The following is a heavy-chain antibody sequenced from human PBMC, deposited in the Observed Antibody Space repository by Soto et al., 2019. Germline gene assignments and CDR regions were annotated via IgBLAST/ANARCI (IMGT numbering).Heavy chain of an antibody. CDR1: GFTFSSYW. D-gene: IGHD2-2*03. CDR2: MNTDGSAQ. CDR3: ARDGYCVSTTCYFLPDV. Sequence: PGGSLRLSCAASGFTFSSYWMGWVRQAPGKGLEWVANMNTDGSAQYYVDSVKGRFTISRDNAKNSVSLQMNSLRAEDAAVYYCARDGYCVSTTCYFLPDVWGPGTTVTVSS. V-gene: IGHV3-7*01. J-gene: IGHJ6*02.